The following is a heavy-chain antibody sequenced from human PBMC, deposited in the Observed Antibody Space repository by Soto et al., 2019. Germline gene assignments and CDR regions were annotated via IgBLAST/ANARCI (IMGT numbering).Heavy chain of an antibody. V-gene: IGHV1-58*01. J-gene: IGHJ4*02. D-gene: IGHD3-22*01. CDR2: IVVGSGNT. CDR1: GFTFTSSA. CDR3: AATSAYYYDSSGYDFDY. Sequence: ASVKVSCKASGFTFTSSAVQWVRQARGQRLEWIGWIVVGSGNTNYAQKFQERVTITRDMSTSTAYMELSSLRSEDTAVYYCAATSAYYYDSSGYDFDYWGQGTLVTVSS.